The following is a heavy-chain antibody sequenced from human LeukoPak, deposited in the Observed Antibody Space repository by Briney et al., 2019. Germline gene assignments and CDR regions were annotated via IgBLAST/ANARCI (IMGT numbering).Heavy chain of an antibody. V-gene: IGHV4-59*01. D-gene: IGHD3-10*01. CDR2: IHNSGRT. Sequence: SETLSLTCSVSGGSISSYYWSWIRQPPGKGLEWIGYIHNSGRTNYNPSLKSRVTISTDTSKNQLSLKVSSVTAADTAVYYCARSRFEELLVAFDVWGQGTMVIVSS. CDR1: GGSISSYY. J-gene: IGHJ3*01. CDR3: ARSRFEELLVAFDV.